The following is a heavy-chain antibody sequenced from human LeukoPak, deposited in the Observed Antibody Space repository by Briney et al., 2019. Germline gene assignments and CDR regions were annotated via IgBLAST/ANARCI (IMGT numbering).Heavy chain of an antibody. J-gene: IGHJ4*02. V-gene: IGHV4-59*01. CDR3: ARADLYSSVFYD. Sequence: SSETLSLTCTVSGGSISSYYWSWIRQPPGKGLEWIGYIYYSGSTNYNPSLKSRVTISVDTSKNQFSLKLSSVTAADTAVYYCARADLYSSVFYDWGQGTLVTVSS. D-gene: IGHD6-19*01. CDR2: IYYSGST. CDR1: GGSISSYY.